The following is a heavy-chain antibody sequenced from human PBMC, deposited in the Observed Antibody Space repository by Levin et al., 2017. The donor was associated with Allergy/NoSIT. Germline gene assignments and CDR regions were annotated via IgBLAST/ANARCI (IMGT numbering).Heavy chain of an antibody. J-gene: IGHJ3*02. CDR2: ISPYNGDT. V-gene: IGHV1-18*01. CDR1: GYSFSTYG. Sequence: ASVKVSCKASGYSFSTYGISWVRQAPGQGLEWMGWISPYNGDTNYAQNLQGRVTMTTDTSKGTVYMELRSLRSDDTAVYYCARDLAHCGCDCFYDTFDIWGQGTMVTVSS. D-gene: IGHD2-21*02. CDR3: ARDLAHCGCDCFYDTFDI.